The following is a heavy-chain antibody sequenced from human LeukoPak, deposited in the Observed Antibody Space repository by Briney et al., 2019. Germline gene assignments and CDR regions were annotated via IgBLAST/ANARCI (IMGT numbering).Heavy chain of an antibody. CDR3: AKDRGSRDGMDV. V-gene: IGHV3-23*01. CDR1: GFTFSSYA. J-gene: IGHJ6*02. Sequence: GGSLRLSCAASGFTFSSYAMSWVRQAPGKGLDWVSAISGSGGTTYYADSVKGRFTISRDSSKNTLYLQMNSLRAEDTALYYCAKDRGSRDGMDVWGQGTTVTVSS. CDR2: ISGSGGTT. D-gene: IGHD3-10*01.